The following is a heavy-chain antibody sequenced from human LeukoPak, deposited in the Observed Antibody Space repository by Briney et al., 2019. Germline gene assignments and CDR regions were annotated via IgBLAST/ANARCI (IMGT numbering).Heavy chain of an antibody. J-gene: IGHJ4*02. CDR2: INPNTGGT. CDR1: GYTFTGQD. CDR3: ASYPRYSSTPPFDY. V-gene: IGHV1-2*02. D-gene: IGHD6-19*01. Sequence: ASVKVSCQASGYTFTGQDMHWVRQAPGQGLEWMGWINPNTGGTDYAQKFQGRVTMTRDTTISTAYMELSRLTSDDTAVYYCASYPRYSSTPPFDYWGQGTLVTVSS.